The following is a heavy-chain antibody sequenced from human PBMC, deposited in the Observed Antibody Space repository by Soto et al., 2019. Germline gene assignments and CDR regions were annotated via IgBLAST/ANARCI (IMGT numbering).Heavy chain of an antibody. CDR2: IYYSGST. J-gene: IGHJ4*02. V-gene: IGHV4-59*01. CDR1: GGSISSYY. CDR3: ARAVDGNFDY. Sequence: SATLSFTCTVSGGSISSYYWSWIRQPPGKGLEWIGYIYYSGSTNYNPSLKSRVTISVDTSKNQFSLKLSSVTAADTAVYYCARAVDGNFDYWGQGTLVTVS. D-gene: IGHD3-9*01.